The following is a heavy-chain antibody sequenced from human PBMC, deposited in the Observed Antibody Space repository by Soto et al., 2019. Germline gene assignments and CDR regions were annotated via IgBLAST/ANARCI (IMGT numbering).Heavy chain of an antibody. V-gene: IGHV3-30-3*01. J-gene: IGHJ6*02. Sequence: PGGSLRLSWAASGFTFSSYAMHWVRQAPGKGLEWVAVISYDGSNKYYADSVKGRFTISRDNSKNTLYLQMNSLRAEDTAVYYCAREGGSRYYGMDVWGQGTTVTVSS. CDR1: GFTFSSYA. D-gene: IGHD2-15*01. CDR3: AREGGSRYYGMDV. CDR2: ISYDGSNK.